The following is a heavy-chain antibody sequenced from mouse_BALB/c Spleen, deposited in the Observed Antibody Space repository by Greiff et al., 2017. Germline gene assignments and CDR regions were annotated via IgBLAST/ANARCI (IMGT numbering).Heavy chain of an antibody. CDR3: ARANWDVAWFAY. D-gene: IGHD4-1*01. CDR2: ISYSGST. V-gene: IGHV3-2*02. J-gene: IGHJ3*01. Sequence: EVQLVESGPGLVKPSQSLSLTCTVTGYSITSDYAWNWIRQFPGNKLEWMGYISYSGSTSYNPSLKSRISITRDTSKNQFFLQLNSVTTEDTATYYCARANWDVAWFAYWGQGTLVTVSA. CDR1: GYSITSDYA.